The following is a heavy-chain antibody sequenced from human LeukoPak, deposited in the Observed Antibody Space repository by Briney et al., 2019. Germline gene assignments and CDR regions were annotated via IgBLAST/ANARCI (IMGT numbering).Heavy chain of an antibody. D-gene: IGHD6-6*01. CDR1: GGTFSSYA. CDR3: ARHAPYSSSQYFDY. CDR2: IIPIFGTA. Sequence: ASVKVSCKASGGTFSSYAISWVRQAPGQGLEWMGGIIPIFGTANYAQKFQGRVTITADESTSTAYMELSSLRSEDTAVYYCARHAPYSSSQYFDYWGQGTLVTVSS. V-gene: IGHV1-69*13. J-gene: IGHJ4*02.